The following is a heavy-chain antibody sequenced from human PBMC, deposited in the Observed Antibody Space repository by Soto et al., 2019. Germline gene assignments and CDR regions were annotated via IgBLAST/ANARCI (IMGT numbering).Heavy chain of an antibody. CDR1: GSSFTSYW. D-gene: IGHD2-2*01. V-gene: IGHV5-51*01. CDR3: ARRPTGSSTSWPYYYGMDV. CDR2: IYPGDSDT. J-gene: IGHJ6*02. Sequence: PGESLKISCKGSGSSFTSYWIGWVRQMPGKGLEWMGIIYPGDSDTRYSPSFQGQVTISADKSISTAYLQWSSLKASDTAMYYCARRPTGSSTSWPYYYGMDVWGQGTTVTVSS.